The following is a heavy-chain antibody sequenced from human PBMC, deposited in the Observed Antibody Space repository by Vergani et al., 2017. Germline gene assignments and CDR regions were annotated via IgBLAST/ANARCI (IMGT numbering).Heavy chain of an antibody. J-gene: IGHJ6*03. CDR3: ARDPGGVDFWSGYPKIDYYYYYMDV. D-gene: IGHD3-3*01. Sequence: EVQLVQSGAEVKKPGATVKISCKVSGYTFTDYYMHWVQQAPGKGLEWMGLVDTEDGETIYAEKFQGRVTIPADTSTDTAYMELSSLRSEDTAVYYWARDPGGVDFWSGYPKIDYYYYYMDVWGKGTTVTVSS. V-gene: IGHV1-69-2*01. CDR1: GYTFTDYY. CDR2: VDTEDGET.